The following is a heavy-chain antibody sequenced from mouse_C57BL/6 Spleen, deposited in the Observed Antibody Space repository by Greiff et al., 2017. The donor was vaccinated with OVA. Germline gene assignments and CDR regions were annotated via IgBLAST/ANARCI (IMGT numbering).Heavy chain of an antibody. J-gene: IGHJ1*01. Sequence: QVQLQQPGAELVKPGASVKMSCKASGYTFTSYWITWVKQRPGQGLEWIGDIYPGSGSTNYNEKFKSKATLTVDTSSRTAYMQLSSLTSEDSAVYYCARDYYYGSSYPYWYCDVWGAGTTVTVSS. V-gene: IGHV1-55*01. CDR1: GYTFTSYW. CDR2: IYPGSGST. D-gene: IGHD1-1*01. CDR3: ARDYYYGSSYPYWYCDV.